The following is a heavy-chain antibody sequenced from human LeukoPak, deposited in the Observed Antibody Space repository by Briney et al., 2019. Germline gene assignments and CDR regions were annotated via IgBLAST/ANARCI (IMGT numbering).Heavy chain of an antibody. V-gene: IGHV3-30-3*01. CDR1: GFTFSSYA. CDR2: ISYDGSNK. Sequence: GGSLRLSCAASGFTFSSYAMPWVRQAPGKGLEWVAVISYDGSNKYYADSVKGRFTISRDNSKNTLYLQMNSLRAEDTAVYYCASGQDYYDSSGYYVYWGQGTLVTVSS. J-gene: IGHJ4*02. CDR3: ASGQDYYDSSGYYVY. D-gene: IGHD3-22*01.